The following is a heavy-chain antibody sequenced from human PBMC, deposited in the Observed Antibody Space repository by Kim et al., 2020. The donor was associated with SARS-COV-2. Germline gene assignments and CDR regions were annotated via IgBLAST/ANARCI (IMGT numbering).Heavy chain of an antibody. CDR2: IGSSGTTI. CDR1: GFTFSNYC. V-gene: IGHV3-48*04. J-gene: IGHJ3*02. Sequence: GGSLRLSCAASGFTFSNYCINWVRQAPGKGLEWVSYIGSSGTTIYYADSVKGRFTISRDNAKNSLYLHMNSLRAEDTAVYYCARSVIPAEMEAFDIWGQGTMVTVSS. CDR3: ARSVIPAEMEAFDI. D-gene: IGHD2-2*01.